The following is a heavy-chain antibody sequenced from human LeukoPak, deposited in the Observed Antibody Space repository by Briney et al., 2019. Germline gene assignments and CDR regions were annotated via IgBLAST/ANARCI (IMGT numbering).Heavy chain of an antibody. J-gene: IGHJ6*03. CDR2: MSGSGDRT. CDR1: GFTFSRKG. CDR3: ARAGSGSYFYYYYYMDV. Sequence: GGSLRLSCTASGFTFSRKGMSWVRQAPGKGLEWVSGMSGSGDRTYYADSVKGRFTISRDNSKNTLYLQMGSLRAEDMAVYYCARAGSGSYFYYYYYMDVWGKGTTVTVSS. V-gene: IGHV3-23*01. D-gene: IGHD3-10*01.